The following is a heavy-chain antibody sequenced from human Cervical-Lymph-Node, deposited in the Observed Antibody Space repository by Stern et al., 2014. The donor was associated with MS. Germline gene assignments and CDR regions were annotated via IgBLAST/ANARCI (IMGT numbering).Heavy chain of an antibody. J-gene: IGHJ5*02. CDR2: INPKSGGT. D-gene: IGHD6-6*01. Sequence: QVQLGKSGAEVEKPGASVKVSCKASGYIFTDYYLHWVRQAPGQGLEWMGRINPKSGGTSYAQSFQGRVTLTRDTSITTAYMDLSRLTSDDTAVYYCTRALRIADRPSPGGHWFDPWGQGTLVIVSS. CDR1: GYIFTDYY. CDR3: TRALRIADRPSPGGHWFDP. V-gene: IGHV1-2*02.